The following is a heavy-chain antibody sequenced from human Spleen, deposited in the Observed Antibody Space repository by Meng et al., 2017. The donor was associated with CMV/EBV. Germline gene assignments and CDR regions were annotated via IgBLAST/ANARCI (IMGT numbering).Heavy chain of an antibody. V-gene: IGHV3-30-3*01. D-gene: IGHD6-13*01. J-gene: IGHJ4*02. CDR3: AREELAAAYFDY. CDR1: GFTFSSYA. Sequence: CAASGFTFSSYAMHWVRQAPGKGLEWVAIISYDRSNKYYADSVKGRFTISRDNSKNTLYLQMNSLRAEDTAVYYCAREELAAAYFDYWGQGTLVTVSS. CDR2: ISYDRSNK.